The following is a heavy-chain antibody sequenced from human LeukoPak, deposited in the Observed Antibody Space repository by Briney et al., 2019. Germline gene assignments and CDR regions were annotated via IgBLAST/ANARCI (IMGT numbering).Heavy chain of an antibody. D-gene: IGHD3-9*01. CDR3: AHRLIQGRPGYSTTGAFDI. V-gene: IGHV2-5*02. J-gene: IGHJ3*02. Sequence: SGPTLVKPTQPLTLTCTFSGFSLSTSGVGVGWIRQPPGKALEWLALIYWDDDKRYSPSLKSRLTITKDTSKNQVVLTMTNMDPVDTATYYCAHRLIQGRPGYSTTGAFDIWGQGTMVTVSS. CDR1: GFSLSTSGVG. CDR2: IYWDDDK.